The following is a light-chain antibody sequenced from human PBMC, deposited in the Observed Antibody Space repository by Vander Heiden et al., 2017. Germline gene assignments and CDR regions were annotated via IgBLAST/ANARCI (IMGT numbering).Light chain of an antibody. J-gene: IGKJ3*01. CDR1: QDSSNY. V-gene: IGKV1-33*01. Sequence: DIQMTQSPSSLSPSPGDRATITRQASQDSSNYLHWYQQKPGKAPKLLIYDASNLETGVPSRFSGSGSGTDFTFTISSLQTEDIATYYCQQYDNLPLTFGPGTKVDIK. CDR3: QQYDNLPLT. CDR2: DAS.